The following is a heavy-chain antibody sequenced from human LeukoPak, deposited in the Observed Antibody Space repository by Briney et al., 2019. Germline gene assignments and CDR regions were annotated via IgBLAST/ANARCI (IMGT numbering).Heavy chain of an antibody. J-gene: IGHJ4*02. Sequence: PGGSLRLSCAASGFAFRYYAMSWVRQAPGKGLEWVSAISGSGSSTYYADSVKGRFTISRDNSKNTLYLQMNSLRAEDTAVYYCAKSGYNRFDYWGQGTLVTVSS. V-gene: IGHV3-23*01. D-gene: IGHD5-24*01. CDR1: GFAFRYYA. CDR3: AKSGYNRFDY. CDR2: ISGSGSST.